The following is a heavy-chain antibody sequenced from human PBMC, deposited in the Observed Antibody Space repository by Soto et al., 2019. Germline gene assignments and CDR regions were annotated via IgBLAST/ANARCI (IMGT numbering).Heavy chain of an antibody. J-gene: IGHJ4*02. CDR3: TRDPLPGYCSGGSCYSGEILDF. Sequence: PGGSLRLSCTASGFTFGDYAMSWFRQAPGKGLEWVGFIRSKAYGGTTEYAASVKGRFTISRDDSKSIAYLQMNSLKTEDTAVYYCTRDPLPGYCSGGSCYSGEILDFWGQGTLVTVSS. D-gene: IGHD2-15*01. CDR2: IRSKAYGGTT. CDR1: GFTFGDYA. V-gene: IGHV3-49*03.